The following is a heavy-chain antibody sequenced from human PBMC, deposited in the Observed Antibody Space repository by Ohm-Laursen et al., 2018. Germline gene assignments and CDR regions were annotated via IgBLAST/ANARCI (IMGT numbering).Heavy chain of an antibody. CDR2: INPNSGGT. Sequence: ASVKVSCKASGYTFTGYYMHWVRQAPGQGLEWMGWINPNSGGTNYAQKFQGRVTITRDTSTSTAYMELSRLRSDDTAVYYCANLGYCSSTSCYSSSTGGFDYWGQGTLVTVSS. CDR1: GYTFTGYY. J-gene: IGHJ4*02. D-gene: IGHD2-2*02. CDR3: ANLGYCSSTSCYSSSTGGFDY. V-gene: IGHV1-2*02.